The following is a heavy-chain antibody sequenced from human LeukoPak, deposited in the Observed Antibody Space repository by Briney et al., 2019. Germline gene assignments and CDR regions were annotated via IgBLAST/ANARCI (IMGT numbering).Heavy chain of an antibody. CDR3: ARDLGETGSSSAFNWFDP. Sequence: SETLSLTCTVSGGSISSYYWSWIRQPPGKGLEWIGYIYYSGSTNYNPSLKSRVTMSVDTSKNQFSLKLSSVTAADTAVYYCARDLGETGSSSAFNWFDPWGQGTLVTVSS. V-gene: IGHV4-59*12. J-gene: IGHJ5*02. CDR2: IYYSGST. CDR1: GGSISSYY. D-gene: IGHD6-13*01.